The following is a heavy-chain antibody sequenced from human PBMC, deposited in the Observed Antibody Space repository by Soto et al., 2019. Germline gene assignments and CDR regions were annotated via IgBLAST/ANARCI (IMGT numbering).Heavy chain of an antibody. D-gene: IGHD1-26*01. Sequence: LRLSCAASGFTFSGSAMHWVRQASGKGLEWVGRIRSKANSYATAYAASVKGRFTISRDDSKNTAYLQMNSLKTEDTAVYYCTRQDSGSYGSFGYWGQGTLVTVSS. CDR1: GFTFSGSA. V-gene: IGHV3-73*01. J-gene: IGHJ4*02. CDR2: IRSKANSYAT. CDR3: TRQDSGSYGSFGY.